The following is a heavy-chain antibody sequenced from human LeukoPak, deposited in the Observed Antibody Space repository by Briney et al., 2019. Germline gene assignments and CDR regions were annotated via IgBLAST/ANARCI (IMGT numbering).Heavy chain of an antibody. CDR1: GYTFTGYY. J-gene: IGHJ4*02. Sequence: ASVKVSCKASGYTFTGYYMHWVRQAPGQGLEWMGWINPNSGGTNYAQKFQGRVTMTRDTSISTAYMELSRLRSDDTAVYYCARNKRYCSSTSCYTPPDYWGQGTLVTVSS. V-gene: IGHV1-2*02. D-gene: IGHD2-2*02. CDR3: ARNKRYCSSTSCYTPPDY. CDR2: INPNSGGT.